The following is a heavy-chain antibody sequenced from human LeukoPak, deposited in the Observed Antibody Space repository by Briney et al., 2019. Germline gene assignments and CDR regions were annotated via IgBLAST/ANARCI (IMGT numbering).Heavy chain of an antibody. CDR2: IYHSGST. V-gene: IGHV4-30-2*01. Sequence: SHTLSLTCAVSGGSISSVGYSWSWIRRPPGKGRDWIGYIYHSGSTYYNPSLKSRVTISVDRSKNQFSLKLSSVTAADTAVYYCARASTHLGLGAFDIWGQGTMVTVSS. J-gene: IGHJ3*02. D-gene: IGHD3-10*01. CDR1: GGSISSVGYS. CDR3: ARASTHLGLGAFDI.